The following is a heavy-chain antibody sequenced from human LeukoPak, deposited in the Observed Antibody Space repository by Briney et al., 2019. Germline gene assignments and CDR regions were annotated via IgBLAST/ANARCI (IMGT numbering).Heavy chain of an antibody. V-gene: IGHV3-23*01. Sequence: GGSLRLSCEASGVTFSSYVMSWVRQAPGKGLEWVSAISGSGGSTYYADSVKGRFTISRDNSKNTLYLQMNSLRAEDTAVYYCAKALTYYYGSGSYDPVVMDVWGQGTTVTVSS. CDR3: AKALTYYYGSGSYDPVVMDV. J-gene: IGHJ6*02. CDR2: ISGSGGST. CDR1: GVTFSSYV. D-gene: IGHD3-10*01.